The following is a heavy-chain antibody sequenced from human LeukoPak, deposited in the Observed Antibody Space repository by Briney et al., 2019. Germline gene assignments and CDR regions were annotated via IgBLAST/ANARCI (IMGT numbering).Heavy chain of an antibody. Sequence: PGGSLRLSCAASGFTFSSSWMHWVRQAPGKGPVWVSGVNSDGSRTFYADSVKGRFTISRDNAKNTLYLQMNSLRAEDTAVYYCIRDSSGTYWGQGTLVSVSS. CDR3: IRDSSGTY. V-gene: IGHV3-74*01. CDR2: VNSDGSRT. J-gene: IGHJ4*02. CDR1: GFTFSSSW. D-gene: IGHD3-22*01.